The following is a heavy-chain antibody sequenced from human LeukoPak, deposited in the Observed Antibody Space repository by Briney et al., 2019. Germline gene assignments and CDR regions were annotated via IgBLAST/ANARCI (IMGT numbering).Heavy chain of an antibody. D-gene: IGHD2-21*01. J-gene: IGHJ4*02. Sequence: PGGSLRLSCAASIFIFRDRFMSWIRQPPGKGLEWVSYISSSGSDAYYSDSVKGRFTVSRDNAQNSLFLQMNSLRAEDTGVYYCATAPTEDGDGSSPGYWGQGTLVTVSS. V-gene: IGHV3-11*04. CDR2: ISSSGSDA. CDR3: ATAPTEDGDGSSPGY. CDR1: IFIFRDRF.